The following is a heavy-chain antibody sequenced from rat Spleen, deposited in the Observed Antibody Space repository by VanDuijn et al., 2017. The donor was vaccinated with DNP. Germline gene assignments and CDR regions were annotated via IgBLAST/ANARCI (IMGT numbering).Heavy chain of an antibody. CDR3: ATSSYYGYDYGFAY. V-gene: IGHV5-7*01. D-gene: IGHD1-7*01. CDR2: IIFDGSPT. CDR1: GFTFSDYN. J-gene: IGHJ3*01. Sequence: EVQLVESGGGLVQPGGSLKLSCAASGFTFSDYNMAWVRQAPKKGLEWVTTIIFDGSPTYYRDSVKGRFTISRDNARSTLYLQMDSLRSEDTATYYCATSSYYGYDYGFAYWGQGTLVTVSS.